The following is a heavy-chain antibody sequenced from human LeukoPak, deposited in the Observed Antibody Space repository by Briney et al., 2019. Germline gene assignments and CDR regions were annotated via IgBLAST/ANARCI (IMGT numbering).Heavy chain of an antibody. CDR3: ARSRGGAEGQDIVVVPANIPWYFDL. Sequence: GGSLRLSCAASGFTFSSYSMNWVRQAPGKGLEWVSSISSSSSYIYYADSVKGRFTISRDNAKNSLYLQMNSLRAEDTAVYYCARSRGGAEGQDIVVVPANIPWYFDLWGRGTLVTVSS. V-gene: IGHV3-21*01. J-gene: IGHJ2*01. CDR2: ISSSSSYI. D-gene: IGHD2-2*01. CDR1: GFTFSSYS.